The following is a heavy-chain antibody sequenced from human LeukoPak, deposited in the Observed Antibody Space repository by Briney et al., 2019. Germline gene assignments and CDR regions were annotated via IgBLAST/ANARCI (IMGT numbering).Heavy chain of an antibody. CDR1: GGSFSGYY. Sequence: SETLSLTCAVYGGSFSGYYWSWIRQPPGKGLEWIGEINHSGSTNYNPSLKSRVTISVDTSKNQFSLKLSSVTAADTAVYYCARGRRSYDSSGYYFYFQHWGQGTLVTVSS. CDR2: INHSGST. CDR3: ARGRRSYDSSGYYFYFQH. V-gene: IGHV4-34*01. J-gene: IGHJ1*01. D-gene: IGHD3-22*01.